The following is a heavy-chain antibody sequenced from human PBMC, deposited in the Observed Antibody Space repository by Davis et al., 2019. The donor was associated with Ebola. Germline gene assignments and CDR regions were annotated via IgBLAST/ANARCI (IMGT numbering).Heavy chain of an antibody. Sequence: PGGSLRLSCAASGFTFSSYWMHWVRQAPGKGLVWVSRINSDGSSTSYADSVKGRFTISRDNAKNTLYLQMNSLRAEDTAVYYCAKDINSNLYYYYYGMDVWGQGTTVTVSS. CDR1: GFTFSSYW. D-gene: IGHD4-11*01. J-gene: IGHJ6*02. CDR2: INSDGSST. CDR3: AKDINSNLYYYYYGMDV. V-gene: IGHV3-74*01.